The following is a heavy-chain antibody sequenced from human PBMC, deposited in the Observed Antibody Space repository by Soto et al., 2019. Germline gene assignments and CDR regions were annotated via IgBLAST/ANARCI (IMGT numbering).Heavy chain of an antibody. CDR2: ISSSSSYI. V-gene: IGHV3-21*01. J-gene: IGHJ4*02. Sequence: PGGSLRLSCAASGFTFSSYSMNWVRQAPGKGLEWVSSISSSSSYIYYADSMKGRFTISRDNAKKSLNLQMNSLRAEDTAVYYCARGSNGYSPFDYWGQGTLVTVSS. CDR3: ARGSNGYSPFDY. CDR1: GFTFSSYS. D-gene: IGHD4-4*01.